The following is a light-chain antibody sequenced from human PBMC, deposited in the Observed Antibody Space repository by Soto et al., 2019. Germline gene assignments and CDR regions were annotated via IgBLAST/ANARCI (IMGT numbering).Light chain of an antibody. V-gene: IGKV3-15*01. J-gene: IGKJ1*01. CDR3: QQYNNWPPHWP. Sequence: EIVMTQSPATLSVSPGERATLSCRASQSVSSNLAWYQQKPGQAPRLLIYGASTRATGIPARFSGSGSGTEFTLTISSLQSEDFAVYYCQQYNNWPPHWPFGQGTKVEIK. CDR2: GAS. CDR1: QSVSSN.